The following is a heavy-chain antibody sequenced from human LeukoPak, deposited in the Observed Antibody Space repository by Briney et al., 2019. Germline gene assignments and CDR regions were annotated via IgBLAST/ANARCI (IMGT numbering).Heavy chain of an antibody. CDR3: ASIGDYYDSSGYSYYFDY. CDR1: GFTVSSNY. J-gene: IGHJ4*02. Sequence: GGSLRLSCAASGFTVSSNYMSWVRQAPGKGLEWVSVIYSGGSTYYADSVKGRFTISRDNSKNTLYLQMNSLRAEDTAVYYCASIGDYYDSSGYSYYFDYWGQGTLVTVSS. CDR2: IYSGGST. V-gene: IGHV3-53*01. D-gene: IGHD3-22*01.